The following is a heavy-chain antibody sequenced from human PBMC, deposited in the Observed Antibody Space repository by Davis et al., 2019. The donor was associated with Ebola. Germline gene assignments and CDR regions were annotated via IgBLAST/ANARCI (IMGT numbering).Heavy chain of an antibody. D-gene: IGHD2-8*02. CDR3: ARITGGVWYNYYYYDMDV. Sequence: SLKISCTASGFTFGDYAMSWFRQAPGKGLEWVSGISWTSGSIDYADSVKGRFTISRDNAKNSLYLQMNSLRAEDTAVYYCARITGGVWYNYYYYDMDVWGQGTTVTVSS. CDR1: GFTFGDYA. J-gene: IGHJ6*02. V-gene: IGHV3-9*01. CDR2: ISWTSGSI.